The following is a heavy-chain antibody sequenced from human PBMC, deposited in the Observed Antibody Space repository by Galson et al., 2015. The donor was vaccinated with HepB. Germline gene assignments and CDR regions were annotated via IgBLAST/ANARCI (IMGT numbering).Heavy chain of an antibody. CDR1: GYSFTGQY. CDR3: ARDQAPTKSYYYGSGSPQTGFDY. CDR2: INTKTGGT. Sequence: SVKVSCKASGYSFTGQYIHWVRQAPGQGLEWMGRINTKTGGTNHLQNFQGRVTMTRDTSINTAYMELTNLTSDDTAVYYCARDQAPTKSYYYGSGSPQTGFDYWGQGTLVTVSS. D-gene: IGHD3-10*01. J-gene: IGHJ4*02. V-gene: IGHV1-2*06.